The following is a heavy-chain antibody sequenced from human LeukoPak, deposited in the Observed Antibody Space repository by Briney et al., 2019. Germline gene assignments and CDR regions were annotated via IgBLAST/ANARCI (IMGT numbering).Heavy chain of an antibody. Sequence: GGSLRLSCAASGFTFSSYGMHWVRQAPGKGLEWVAVISYDGSNKYCADSVKGRFTISRDNSKNTLYLQMNSLRAEDTAVYYCAKVGCSSTSCYVDDYWGQGTLVTVSS. D-gene: IGHD2-2*01. V-gene: IGHV3-30*18. CDR3: AKVGCSSTSCYVDDY. CDR1: GFTFSSYG. J-gene: IGHJ4*02. CDR2: ISYDGSNK.